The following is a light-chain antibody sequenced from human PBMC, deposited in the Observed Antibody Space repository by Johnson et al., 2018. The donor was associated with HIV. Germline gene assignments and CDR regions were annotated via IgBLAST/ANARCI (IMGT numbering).Light chain of an antibody. CDR3: GTWDRSLSAGV. V-gene: IGLV1-51*02. J-gene: IGLJ1*01. Sequence: QSVLTQPPSVSAAPGQKVTISCSGSSSNIGNNYVSWYQQLPGTAPKLLIYENNKRPSGIPDRFSGSKSGTSATLGITGLQTGDEAAYYCGTWDRSLSAGVFGAGTKVTVL. CDR1: SSNIGNNY. CDR2: ENN.